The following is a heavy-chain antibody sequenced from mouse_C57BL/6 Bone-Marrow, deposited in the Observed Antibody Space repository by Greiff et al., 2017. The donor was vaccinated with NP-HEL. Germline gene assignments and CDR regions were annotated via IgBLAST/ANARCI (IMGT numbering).Heavy chain of an antibody. J-gene: IGHJ4*01. CDR2: IRNKANGYTT. CDR3: ARPYGGGYYAMDY. V-gene: IGHV7-3*01. Sequence: EVQGVESGGGLVQPGGSLSLSCAASGFTFTDYYMSWVRQPPGKALEWLGFIRNKANGYTTEYSASVLVRFTISRDNSQSILYLQMNALRAEDSATYYCARPYGGGYYAMDYWGQGTSVTVSS. CDR1: GFTFTDYY. D-gene: IGHD1-1*01.